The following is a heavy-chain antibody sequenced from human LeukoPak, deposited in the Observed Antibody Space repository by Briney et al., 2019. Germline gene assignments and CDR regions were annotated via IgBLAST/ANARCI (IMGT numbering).Heavy chain of an antibody. CDR2: ISYDGSNK. CDR3: AKDRWQLLYWGAFDI. Sequence: PGGSLRLSCAASGFTFSSYAMHWVRQAPGKGLEWVAVISYDGSNKYYADSVKGRFTISRDNSKNTLYLQMNSLRAEDTAVYYCAKDRWQLLYWGAFDIWGQGTMVTVSS. CDR1: GFTFSSYA. J-gene: IGHJ3*02. V-gene: IGHV3-30-3*01. D-gene: IGHD2-2*02.